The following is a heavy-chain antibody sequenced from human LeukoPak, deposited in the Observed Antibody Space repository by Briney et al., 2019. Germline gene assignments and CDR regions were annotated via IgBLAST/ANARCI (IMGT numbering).Heavy chain of an antibody. Sequence: SETLSLTCAVYGGSFSGYYRSWIRQPPGKGLEWIGEINDSGSTSCSPSLKSRVTISVDKSKNQFSLNLSSVTAADTAVYYCARAHVDTAHIDYWGQGTLVTVSS. CDR2: INDSGST. D-gene: IGHD5-18*01. CDR1: GGSFSGYY. J-gene: IGHJ4*02. V-gene: IGHV4-34*01. CDR3: ARAHVDTAHIDY.